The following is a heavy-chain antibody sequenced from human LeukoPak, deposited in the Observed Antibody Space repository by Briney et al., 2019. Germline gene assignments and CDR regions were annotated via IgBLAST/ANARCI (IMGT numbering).Heavy chain of an antibody. CDR2: ISAYNGNT. CDR3: ARELRAHDAFDI. CDR1: GYTFTSYG. V-gene: IGHV1-18*04. J-gene: IGHJ3*02. Sequence: GASVKVSCKASGYTFTSYGISWVRQAPGQGLEWMGWISAYNGNTNYAQKFQGRVTITADESTSTAYMELSSLRSEDTAVYYCARELRAHDAFDIWGQGTMVTVSS.